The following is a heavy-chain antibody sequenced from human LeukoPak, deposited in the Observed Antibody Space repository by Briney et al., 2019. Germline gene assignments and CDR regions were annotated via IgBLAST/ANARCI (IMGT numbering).Heavy chain of an antibody. J-gene: IGHJ4*02. CDR2: IYYSGST. V-gene: IGHV4-39*07. Sequence: PSETLSLTCTVSGGSISSSSYYWGWIRQPPGKGLEWIGSIYYSGSTYYNPSLKSRVTISVDTSKNQFSLKLSSVTAADTAVYYCARRTNYYGSGSYDGYWGQGTLVTVSS. D-gene: IGHD3-10*01. CDR1: GGSISSSSYY. CDR3: ARRTNYYGSGSYDGY.